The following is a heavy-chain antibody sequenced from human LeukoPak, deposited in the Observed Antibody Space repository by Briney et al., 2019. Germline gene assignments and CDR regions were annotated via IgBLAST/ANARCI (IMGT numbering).Heavy chain of an antibody. D-gene: IGHD6-19*01. Sequence: SETLSLTCTVSGGSISSSSYYWSWIRQPPGKGLEWIGYIYYSGSTNYNPSLKSRVTISVDTSKNQFSLKLSSVTAADTAVYYCARAVAYFDYWGQGTLVTVSS. CDR3: ARAVAYFDY. CDR1: GGSISSSSYY. J-gene: IGHJ4*02. CDR2: IYYSGST. V-gene: IGHV4-61*01.